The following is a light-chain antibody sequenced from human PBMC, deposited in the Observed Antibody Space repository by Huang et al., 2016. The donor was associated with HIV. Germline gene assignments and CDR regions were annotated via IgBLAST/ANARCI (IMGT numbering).Light chain of an antibody. CDR3: QQGYSALIT. CDR2: SAS. V-gene: IGKV1-39*01. J-gene: IGKJ5*01. Sequence: DILLTQSPSSLSAAVGYRVTSTCRANQNINTYSNWYQQKPGKAPTLLIHSASTLQTGVPSRFSGSGSGTDFTLTVNSLQPEDSATYYCQQGYSALITFGQGTRL. CDR1: QNINTY.